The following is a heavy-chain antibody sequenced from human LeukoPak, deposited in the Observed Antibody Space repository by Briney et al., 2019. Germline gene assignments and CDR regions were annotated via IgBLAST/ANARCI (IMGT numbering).Heavy chain of an antibody. CDR3: ARGRVPYDSSGLIDY. CDR1: GGTFSSYA. D-gene: IGHD3-22*01. J-gene: IGHJ4*02. Sequence: SVKVSCKASGGTFSSYAISWVRQAPGQGLEWMGGIIPILGTANYAQKFQGRVTITADESTSTAYMELSSLRSEDTAVYYCARGRVPYDSSGLIDYWGQGTLVTVSS. CDR2: IIPILGTA. V-gene: IGHV1-69*13.